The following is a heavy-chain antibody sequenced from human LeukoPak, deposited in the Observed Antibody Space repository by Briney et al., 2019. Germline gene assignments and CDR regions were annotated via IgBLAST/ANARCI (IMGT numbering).Heavy chain of an antibody. CDR1: GYTFTSYG. Sequence: ASVKVSCMASGYTFTSYGISWVRQAPGQGLEWMGWISAYNGNTNYAQKLQGRVTMTTDTSTSIAYMELRSLRSDDTAVYYCARGQLEAKSGNIWYYYYYGMDVWGQGTTVTVSS. CDR3: ARGQLEAKSGNIWYYYYYGMDV. V-gene: IGHV1-18*01. J-gene: IGHJ6*02. D-gene: IGHD1-1*01. CDR2: ISAYNGNT.